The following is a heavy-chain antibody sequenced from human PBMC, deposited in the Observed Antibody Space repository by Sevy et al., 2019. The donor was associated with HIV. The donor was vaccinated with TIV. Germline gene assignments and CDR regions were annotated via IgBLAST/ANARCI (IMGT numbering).Heavy chain of an antibody. D-gene: IGHD5-12*01. J-gene: IGHJ3*01. CDR2: ISFDEKYK. CDR3: AKVLGFGSGYDYAFDF. CDR1: GFTFTSYG. V-gene: IGHV3-30*02. Sequence: GGSLRLSCAASGFTFTSYGIHWVRQAPGKGLECVAKISFDEKYKYYAESVKGRFTISRDISKNTVFLEMNSLRPDDTVVYYCAKVLGFGSGYDYAFDFWGQGTMVTVSS.